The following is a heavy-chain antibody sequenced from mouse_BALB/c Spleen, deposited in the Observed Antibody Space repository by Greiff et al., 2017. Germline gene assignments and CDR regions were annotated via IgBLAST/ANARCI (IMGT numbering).Heavy chain of an antibody. CDR3: ARSGYYGSSWGFAY. Sequence: QVQLKESGAELMKPGASVKISCKATGYTFSSYWIEWVKQRPGHGLEWIGEILPGSGSTNYNEKFKGKATFTADTSSNTAYMQLSSLTSEDSAVYYCARSGYYGSSWGFAYWGQGTLVTVSA. D-gene: IGHD1-1*01. CDR1: GYTFSSYW. J-gene: IGHJ3*01. V-gene: IGHV1-9*01. CDR2: ILPGSGST.